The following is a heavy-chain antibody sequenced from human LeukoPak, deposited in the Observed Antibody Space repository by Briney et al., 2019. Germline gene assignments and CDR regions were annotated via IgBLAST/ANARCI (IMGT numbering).Heavy chain of an antibody. Sequence: SETLSLTCTVSGDSISSYYWSWIRQPAGKGLEWIGRIYASGSTNYNPSLKSQVTMSVDTSKNLFSLKLTSVTAADTAVYYCARDGGYCSGVTCYNHYYYMDVWGKGTTVTISS. V-gene: IGHV4-4*07. CDR1: GDSISSYY. CDR2: IYASGST. J-gene: IGHJ6*03. D-gene: IGHD2-15*01. CDR3: ARDGGYCSGVTCYNHYYYMDV.